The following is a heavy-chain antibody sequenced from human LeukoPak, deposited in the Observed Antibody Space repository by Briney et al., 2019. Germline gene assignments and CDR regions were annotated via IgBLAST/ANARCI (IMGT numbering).Heavy chain of an antibody. CDR2: IIPIFGTA. Sequence: GASVKVSCKASGGTFSSYAISWVRQAPGQGLEWMGGIIPIFGTANYAQKFQGRVTITADESTSTAYMELSSLRSEDTAVYYCARDGEPVRLGYCSGGTCYYYLDYWGQGTLVSVSS. J-gene: IGHJ4*02. CDR3: ARDGEPVRLGYCSGGTCYYYLDY. D-gene: IGHD2-15*01. V-gene: IGHV1-69*13. CDR1: GGTFSSYA.